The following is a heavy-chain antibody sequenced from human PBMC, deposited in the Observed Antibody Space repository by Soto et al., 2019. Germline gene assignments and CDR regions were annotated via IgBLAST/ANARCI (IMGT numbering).Heavy chain of an antibody. J-gene: IGHJ4*02. CDR1: GFTFSSYS. Sequence: PGGSLRLSCAASGFTFSSYSMNWVRQAPGKGLEWVSYISSSSSTIYYADSVKGRFTISRDNAKNSLYLQMNSLRDEDTAVYYCARDMSSGWIDAFDYCGEGTLVTVSS. V-gene: IGHV3-48*02. CDR2: ISSSSSTI. D-gene: IGHD6-19*01. CDR3: ARDMSSGWIDAFDY.